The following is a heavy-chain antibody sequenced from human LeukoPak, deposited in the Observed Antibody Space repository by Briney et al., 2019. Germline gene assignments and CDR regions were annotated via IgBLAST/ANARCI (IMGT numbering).Heavy chain of an antibody. CDR3: ARGGSPSDY. J-gene: IGHJ4*02. Sequence: PGGSLRLSCAASGFTFSSYWMHWVRQRPGKGLVWVSRIHLDGRTTNYADSVKGRFTISRDNAKNTLSLEMNSLRPEDTAAYYCARGGSPSDYWGQGTLVSVSS. CDR2: IHLDGRTT. D-gene: IGHD3-16*01. V-gene: IGHV3-74*01. CDR1: GFTFSSYW.